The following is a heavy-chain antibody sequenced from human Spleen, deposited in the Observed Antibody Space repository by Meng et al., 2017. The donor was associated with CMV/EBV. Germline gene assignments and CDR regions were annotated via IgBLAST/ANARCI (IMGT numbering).Heavy chain of an antibody. Sequence: ASVKVSCKASGYTFTSYDINWVRQAPGQGLEWMGWISAYNGNTNYAQKLQGKVTMTTDTSTSTAYMELRSLRSDDTAVYYCARGAIQYSSSSTVYYYYGMDVWGQGTTVTVSS. CDR2: ISAYNGNT. D-gene: IGHD6-13*01. CDR1: GYTFTSYD. V-gene: IGHV1-18*01. J-gene: IGHJ6*02. CDR3: ARGAIQYSSSSTVYYYYGMDV.